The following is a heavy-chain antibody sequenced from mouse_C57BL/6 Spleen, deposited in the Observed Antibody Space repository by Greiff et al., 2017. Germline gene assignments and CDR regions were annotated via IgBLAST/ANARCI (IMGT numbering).Heavy chain of an antibody. CDR1: GFIFSSYA. CDR3: ARDRLFITTVVDY. CDR2: ISDGGSYT. Sequence: EVMLVVSGGGLVKPGGSLKLSCAASGFIFSSYAMSWVRQTPEKRLEWVATISDGGSYTYYPDNGKGRFTISRDNAKNNLYLQMSHLKSEDTAMYYCARDRLFITTVVDYWGQGTTLTVSS. V-gene: IGHV5-4*01. D-gene: IGHD1-1*01. J-gene: IGHJ2*01.